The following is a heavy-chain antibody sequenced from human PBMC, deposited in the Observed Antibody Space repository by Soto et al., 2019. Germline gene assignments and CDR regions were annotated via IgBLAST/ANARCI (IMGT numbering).Heavy chain of an antibody. V-gene: IGHV1-69*13. CDR3: ARILGSMVVVPAADDVFDI. D-gene: IGHD2-2*01. CDR1: GGTFSSCA. CDR2: IIPIFGTA. J-gene: IGHJ3*02. Sequence: ASVEVSCKASGGTFSSCASSWVRQAPGQGLEWMGGIIPIFGTANYAQKFQGRVTITADESTSTAYMELSSLRSEDTAVYYCARILGSMVVVPAADDVFDIGGKGKMVTVSS.